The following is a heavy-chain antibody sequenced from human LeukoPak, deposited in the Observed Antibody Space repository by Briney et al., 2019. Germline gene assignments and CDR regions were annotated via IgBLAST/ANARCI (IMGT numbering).Heavy chain of an antibody. CDR1: GFTFGDDA. CDR2: VRSRIYGGAP. CDR3: SRGLTSHGKKYWFDY. V-gene: IGHV3-49*04. Sequence: GGSLRLSRRGSGFTFGDDAINWVRQAPGKGLEWVGLVRSRIYGGAPEYAASVKGRFTVSRDDSNDIAYLQMNGLTAEDTGVYYCSRGLTSHGKKYWFDYWGQGTLVTVSS. J-gene: IGHJ4*02. D-gene: IGHD2-8*02.